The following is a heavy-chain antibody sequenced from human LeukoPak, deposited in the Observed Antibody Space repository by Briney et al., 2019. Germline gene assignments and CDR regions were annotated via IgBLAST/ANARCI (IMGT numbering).Heavy chain of an antibody. J-gene: IGHJ4*02. D-gene: IGHD3-22*01. CDR2: ISSNGGST. V-gene: IGHV3-64*04. CDR3: AREEDSSAIDY. Sequence: GGSLRLSCSASGFTFSSYAMHWVRQAPGKGLEYVSAISSNGGSTYYADSVRVRFTISRDNSKNTLYLQMNSLRAEDTAVYYCAREEDSSAIDYWGQGTLVTVSS. CDR1: GFTFSSYA.